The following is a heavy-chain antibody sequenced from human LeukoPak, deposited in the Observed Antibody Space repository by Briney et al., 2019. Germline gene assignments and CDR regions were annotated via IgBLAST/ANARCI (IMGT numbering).Heavy chain of an antibody. CDR2: INHSGST. Sequence: SETLSLTCTVSGGSISNSDYYWGWIRQPPGKGLEWIGSINHSGSTYYNPSLKSRVTISVDTSKKQFSLKLSSVTAADTAVYYCARASRYYHMLTGYYLSAFDYWGQGTLVTVSS. CDR3: ARASRYYHMLTGYYLSAFDY. CDR1: GGSISNSDYY. D-gene: IGHD3-9*01. J-gene: IGHJ4*02. V-gene: IGHV4-39*01.